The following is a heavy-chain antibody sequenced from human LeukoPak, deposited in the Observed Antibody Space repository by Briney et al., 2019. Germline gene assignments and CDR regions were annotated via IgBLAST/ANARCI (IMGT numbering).Heavy chain of an antibody. D-gene: IGHD1-26*01. V-gene: IGHV1-18*01. J-gene: IGHJ6*03. CDR3: AFSSYYLQGKYYYMDV. CDR1: GYTFTIYG. Sequence: GASVKVSCKASGYTFTIYGISWVGQAPGQGREWMGWISAYNGNTNYAQNLQGRVTMTTDTSTSTVYMELRSLRSDDTAVYYCAFSSYYLQGKYYYMDVWGKGTRSPSP. CDR2: ISAYNGNT.